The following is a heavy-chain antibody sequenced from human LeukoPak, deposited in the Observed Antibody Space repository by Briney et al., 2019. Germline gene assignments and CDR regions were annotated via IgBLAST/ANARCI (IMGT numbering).Heavy chain of an antibody. CDR3: ASPNYYDSSGYGIPNDAFDI. V-gene: IGHV1-69*13. CDR2: IIPIFGTA. Sequence: SVKASCKASGGTFSSYAISWVRQAPGQGLEWMGGIIPIFGTANYAQKFQGRVTITADESTSTAYMELSSLRSEDTAVYYCASPNYYDSSGYGIPNDAFDIWGQGTMVTVSS. CDR1: GGTFSSYA. J-gene: IGHJ3*02. D-gene: IGHD3-22*01.